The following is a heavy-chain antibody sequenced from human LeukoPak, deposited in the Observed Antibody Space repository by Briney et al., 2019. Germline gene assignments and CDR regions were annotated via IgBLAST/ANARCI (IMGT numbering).Heavy chain of an antibody. CDR2: IYGDDET. D-gene: IGHD2-2*01. V-gene: IGHV3-66*02. CDR1: GFTITTNY. CDR3: AKTRIPGPGMDAFDI. Sequence: PGGSLRLSCAASGFTITTNYMNWVRQAPGKGLEWVSVIYGDDETNYADSVKGRFTISRDNSKNTLYLQMNSLRAEDTAVYYCAKTRIPGPGMDAFDIWGQGTMVTVSS. J-gene: IGHJ3*02.